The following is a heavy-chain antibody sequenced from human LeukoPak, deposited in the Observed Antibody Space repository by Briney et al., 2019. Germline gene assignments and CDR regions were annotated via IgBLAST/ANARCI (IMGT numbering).Heavy chain of an antibody. CDR1: GFTFSSYA. CDR3: AKDVGYYDSSGSPY. J-gene: IGHJ4*02. Sequence: GGSLRLSCAASGFTFSSYAMHWVRQAPGKGLEWVAVIAYDGSNKYYADSVKGRFTISRDNSKNTLYLQMNSLRAEDTAVYYCAKDVGYYDSSGSPYWGQGTLVTVSS. CDR2: IAYDGSNK. V-gene: IGHV3-30-3*01. D-gene: IGHD3-22*01.